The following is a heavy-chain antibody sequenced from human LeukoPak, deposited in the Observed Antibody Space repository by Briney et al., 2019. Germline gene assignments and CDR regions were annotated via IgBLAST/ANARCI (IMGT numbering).Heavy chain of an antibody. Sequence: ASETLSLTCTVSGVSISTHFYYWGWIRQPPGKGLEWIGSIYYSGSTYYNPSLKSRVTISVDTSKNQFSLKLSSVTAADTAVYYCARAQGSGDGYNSVDYWGQGTLVTVSS. CDR2: IYYSGST. CDR3: ARAQGSGDGYNSVDY. V-gene: IGHV4-39*07. CDR1: GVSISTHFYY. J-gene: IGHJ4*02. D-gene: IGHD5-24*01.